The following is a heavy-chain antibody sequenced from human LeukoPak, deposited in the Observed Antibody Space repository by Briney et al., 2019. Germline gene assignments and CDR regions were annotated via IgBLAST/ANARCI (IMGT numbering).Heavy chain of an antibody. V-gene: IGHV4-39*01. J-gene: IGHJ4*02. CDR3: ARRGYSYDYFDY. D-gene: IGHD5-18*01. CDR2: IYYSGST. CDR1: GDSISSSRYY. Sequence: SETLSLTCTVSGDSISSSRYYWGWIRQPPGKGLEWIGNIYYSGSTYYNPSLKSRVTISVDTSKNQFSLKLSSVTAADTAVYYCARRGYSYDYFDYWGQGTLVTVSS.